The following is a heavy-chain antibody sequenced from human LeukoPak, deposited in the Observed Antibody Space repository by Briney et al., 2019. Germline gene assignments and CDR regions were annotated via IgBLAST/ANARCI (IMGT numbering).Heavy chain of an antibody. J-gene: IGHJ4*02. D-gene: IGHD3-22*01. CDR2: ISGSGGST. V-gene: IGHV3-23*01. CDR3: AKGGYYDSSAHDY. CDR1: GFTFSSYA. Sequence: PGGSLRLPCAASGFTFSSYAMSWVRQAPGKGLEWVSAISGSGGSTYYADSVKGRFTISRDNSKNTLYLQMNSLRAEDTAVYYCAKGGYYDSSAHDYWGQGTLVTVSS.